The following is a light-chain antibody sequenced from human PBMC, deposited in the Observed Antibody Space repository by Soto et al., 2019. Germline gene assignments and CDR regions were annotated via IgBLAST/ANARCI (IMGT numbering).Light chain of an antibody. V-gene: IGLV2-23*02. CDR1: SSDIGSYDL. Sequence: QSALTQPDSVSGSPGQSITISCTGTSSDIGSYDLVSWYQQRPGTAPKLIIYEVTKRPSGVSTRFSGSKSGNTASLTISGLQAVDEADYYCCSFADFTYVFGTGTKVTVL. CDR3: CSFADFTYV. J-gene: IGLJ1*01. CDR2: EVT.